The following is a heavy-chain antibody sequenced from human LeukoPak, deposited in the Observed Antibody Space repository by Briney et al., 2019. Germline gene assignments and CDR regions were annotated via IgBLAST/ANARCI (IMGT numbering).Heavy chain of an antibody. Sequence: VGSLRLSCAASGFTFSSYAMSWVRQAPGKGLEWVSAISGSGSSTYYADSVKGRFTISRDNSKNTLYLQMNSLRAEDTAVYYCAKDAFRVKMLVVRGPHYFDYWGQGTLVTVSS. J-gene: IGHJ4*02. V-gene: IGHV3-23*01. CDR2: ISGSGSST. D-gene: IGHD3-10*01. CDR3: AKDAFRVKMLVVRGPHYFDY. CDR1: GFTFSSYA.